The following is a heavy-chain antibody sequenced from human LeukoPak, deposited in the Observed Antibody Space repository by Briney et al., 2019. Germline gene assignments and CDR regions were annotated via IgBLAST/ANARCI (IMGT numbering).Heavy chain of an antibody. V-gene: IGHV3-23*01. CDR2: ISGSGGST. J-gene: IGHJ4*02. D-gene: IGHD3-9*01. CDR1: GFTFSSYA. CDR3: ARRDYDILAGYRDFDY. Sequence: GGSLRLSCAASGFTFSSYAMSWVRQAPGKGLEWVSAISGSGGSTYYADSVKGRFTISRDNAQNSMYLQMNSLRAEDTAVYYCARRDYDILAGYRDFDYWGQGTLVTVSS.